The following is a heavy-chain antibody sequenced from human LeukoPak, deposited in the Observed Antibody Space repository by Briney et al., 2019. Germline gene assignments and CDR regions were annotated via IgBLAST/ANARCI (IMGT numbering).Heavy chain of an antibody. D-gene: IGHD5-18*01. CDR2: IKQDGSEK. V-gene: IGHV3-7*01. CDR3: ARDALIYSYGFYAFDI. J-gene: IGHJ3*02. CDR1: GFTFSSYW. Sequence: GGSLRLSCAASGFTFSSYWMSWVRQAPGKGLEWVANIKQDGSEKYYVDSVKGRFTISRDNAKNSLYLQMNSLRAEDTAVYYCARDALIYSYGFYAFDIWGQGTMVTVSS.